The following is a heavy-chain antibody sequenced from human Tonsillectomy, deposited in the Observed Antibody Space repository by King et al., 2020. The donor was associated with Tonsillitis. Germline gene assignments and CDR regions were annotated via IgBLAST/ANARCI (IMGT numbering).Heavy chain of an antibody. CDR3: AKITDYDFRFDP. CDR2: ISGSGDRS. D-gene: IGHD3/OR15-3a*01. V-gene: IGHV3-23*04. J-gene: IGHJ5*02. CDR1: GFTFSSYA. Sequence: QLVQSGGGLVQPGGSLRLSCAASGFTFSSYAMSWVRQAPGKGLEWVSTISGSGDRSYYADSVKGRFIISRDNSKSTLYLQLNSLSAEDTALYYCAKITDYDFRFDPWGRGTLVTVSS.